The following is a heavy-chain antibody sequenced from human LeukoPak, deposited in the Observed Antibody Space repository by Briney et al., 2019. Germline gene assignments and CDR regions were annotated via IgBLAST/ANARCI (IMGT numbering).Heavy chain of an antibody. Sequence: TGGSLRLSCAASGFTFSSYWMHWVRQVPGKGLVWVSRVSPDGRTTSYADSVKGRFTISRDNAKNTVYLQMISLRADDTAVYYCAKERAAAGTTIFDYWGQGTLVTVSS. CDR3: AKERAAAGTTIFDY. V-gene: IGHV3-74*01. CDR1: GFTFSSYW. J-gene: IGHJ4*02. D-gene: IGHD6-13*01. CDR2: VSPDGRTT.